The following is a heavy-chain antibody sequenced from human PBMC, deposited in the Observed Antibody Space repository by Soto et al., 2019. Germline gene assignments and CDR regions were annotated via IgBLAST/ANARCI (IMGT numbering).Heavy chain of an antibody. J-gene: IGHJ6*02. CDR1: GFTFSSYW. CDR2: IKQDGSEK. D-gene: IGHD2-2*01. V-gene: IGHV3-7*01. CDR3: ARDVGCCISTSCYPDYYYGMEV. Sequence: EVQLVESGGGLVQPGGSLRLSCAASGFTFSSYWMSWVRQAPGKGLEWVANIKQDGSEKYYVDSVKGRFTISRDNAKNSLYLQMSSLRAEDTAVYYCARDVGCCISTSCYPDYYYGMEVWGQGTTVTVSS.